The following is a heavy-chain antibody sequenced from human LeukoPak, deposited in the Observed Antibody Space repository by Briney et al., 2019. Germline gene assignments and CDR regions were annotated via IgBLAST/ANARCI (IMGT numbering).Heavy chain of an antibody. J-gene: IGHJ4*02. CDR3: ARVDMVGINSSGNFDY. CDR2: IIPIFGTA. V-gene: IGHV1-69*13. Sequence: SVKVSCKASGGTFSSYAISWVRQAPGQGLEWMGGIIPIFGTAYYAQKFQGRVTITADESTSTAYMELSSLRSEDTAVYYCARVDMVGINSSGNFDYWGQGTLVTVSS. D-gene: IGHD6-19*01. CDR1: GGTFSSYA.